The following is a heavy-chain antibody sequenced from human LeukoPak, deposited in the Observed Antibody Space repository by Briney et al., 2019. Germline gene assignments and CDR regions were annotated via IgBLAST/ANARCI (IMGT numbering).Heavy chain of an antibody. CDR1: GFIFSSYA. Sequence: GGSLRLSCAASGFIFSSYAMHWVRQAPGKGLEYVSAISGNGFNTKYANSVKGRFTISRDNSNGTLFLQMGSLSAEDMAVYYCARGISFSSSWPFDYWGQGTLVTVSS. CDR3: ARGISFSSSWPFDY. J-gene: IGHJ4*02. D-gene: IGHD2-2*01. CDR2: ISGNGFNT. V-gene: IGHV3-64*01.